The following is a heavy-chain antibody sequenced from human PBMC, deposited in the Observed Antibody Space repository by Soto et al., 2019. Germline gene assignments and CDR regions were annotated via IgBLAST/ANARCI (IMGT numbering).Heavy chain of an antibody. V-gene: IGHV4-39*01. D-gene: IGHD3-10*01. Sequence: LSLRRSGSAGSTRPDSYYLAWLRQPPGKGLEWIGNLYYSGRTYYNWSRKSRVTLSGDTSKNQFSLKLSSVTAAYTAAYYCGTRLRVGLRKGGLENASVSTVWAQ. J-gene: IGHJ6*01. CDR3: GTRLRVGLRKGGLENASVSTV. CDR2: LYYSGRT. CDR1: AGSTRPDSYY.